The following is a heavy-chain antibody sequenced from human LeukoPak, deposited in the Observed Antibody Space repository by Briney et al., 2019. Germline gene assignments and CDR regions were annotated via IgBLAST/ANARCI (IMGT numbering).Heavy chain of an antibody. V-gene: IGHV4-34*01. CDR2: INHSGST. CDR1: GGSFSGYY. CDR3: ARARGYCSSTSCYPYSDY. D-gene: IGHD2-2*01. J-gene: IGHJ4*02. Sequence: PSETLSLTCAVYGGSFSGYYWSWIRQPPGKGLEWIGEINHSGSTNYNPSLKSRVTISVDTSKNQFSLELSSVTAADTAVYYCARARGYCSSTSCYPYSDYWGQGTLVTVSS.